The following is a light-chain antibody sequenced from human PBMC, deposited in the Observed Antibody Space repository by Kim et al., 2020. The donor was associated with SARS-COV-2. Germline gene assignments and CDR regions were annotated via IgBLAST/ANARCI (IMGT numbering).Light chain of an antibody. CDR1: SGSVSTSSS. V-gene: IGLV8-61*01. CDR3: IVAVAGTWV. Sequence: PGGKVTLTCGLSSGSVSTSSSPSWYQQTPGQAPRTLIYSTNTRSSGVPDRFSGSILGNKAALTITGAQADDESDYYCIVAVAGTWVFGGGTQLTVL. J-gene: IGLJ3*02. CDR2: STN.